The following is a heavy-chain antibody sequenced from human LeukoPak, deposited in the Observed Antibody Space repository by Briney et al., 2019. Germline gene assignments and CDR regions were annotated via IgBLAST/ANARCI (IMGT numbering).Heavy chain of an antibody. Sequence: SETLSLTCAVYGGSFSGYCWSWIRQPPGKGLEWIGEINHSGSTNYNPSLKSRVTISVDTSKNQFSLKLSSVTAADTAVYYCATYYYDSSGYSFFDYWGQGTLVTVSS. J-gene: IGHJ4*02. V-gene: IGHV4-34*01. CDR3: ATYYYDSSGYSFFDY. CDR2: INHSGST. CDR1: GGSFSGYC. D-gene: IGHD3-22*01.